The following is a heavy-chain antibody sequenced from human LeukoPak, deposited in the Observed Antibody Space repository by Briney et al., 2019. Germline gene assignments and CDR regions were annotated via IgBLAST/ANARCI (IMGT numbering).Heavy chain of an antibody. D-gene: IGHD3-22*01. CDR2: VNAGNGNT. CDR3: ARIDTPSSGYQT. CDR1: GYTFTSYA. V-gene: IGHV1-3*01. J-gene: IGHJ5*02. Sequence: GASVKVSCKDSGYTFTSYAIHWVRQAPGQRLEWMGWVNAGNGNTKYSQKFQGRVTITRDTSASTAYMELSSLRSEDTAVYYCARIDTPSSGYQTWGQGTLVTVSS.